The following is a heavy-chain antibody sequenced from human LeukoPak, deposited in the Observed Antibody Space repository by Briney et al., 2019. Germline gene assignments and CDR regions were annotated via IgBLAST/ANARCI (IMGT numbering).Heavy chain of an antibody. D-gene: IGHD5-12*01. CDR1: GFTFSSYA. CDR2: ISGSGGST. Sequence: PGGSLRLSCAASGFTFSSYAMSWVRQAPGKGLEWVSAISGSGGSTYYADSVKGRFTISRDNSKNTLYLQMNSLRAEDTAVYYCAKGLLYIEWLRPHDAFDIWGPGTMVTVSS. V-gene: IGHV3-23*01. J-gene: IGHJ3*02. CDR3: AKGLLYIEWLRPHDAFDI.